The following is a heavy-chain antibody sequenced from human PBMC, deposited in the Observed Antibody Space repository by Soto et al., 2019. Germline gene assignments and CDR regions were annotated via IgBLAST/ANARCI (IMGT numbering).Heavy chain of an antibody. CDR1: GGSISSGNFS. Sequence: SETLSLTCTVSGGSISSGNFSWSWIRQTPGKSLEWIGYIFHSGATFYNSSLKTRVTISVDRPKIQFSLKLISVSEADTAVYYCVRVKVGDLFRFNWFFDLWGRGTLVTVSS. D-gene: IGHD3-3*01. V-gene: IGHV4-30-2*01. J-gene: IGHJ2*01. CDR2: IFHSGAT. CDR3: VRVKVGDLFRFNWFFDL.